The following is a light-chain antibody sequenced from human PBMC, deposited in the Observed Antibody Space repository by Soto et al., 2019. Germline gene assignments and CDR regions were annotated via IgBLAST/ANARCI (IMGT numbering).Light chain of an antibody. J-gene: IGKJ2*01. V-gene: IGKV3-20*01. CDR1: QSVSDN. CDR3: QQYGSSPYT. CDR2: GAS. Sequence: EIVMTQSPATLSVSPGERVILSCRASQSVSDNLAWYQQKPGQAPRLLIYGASSRATGIPDRFSGSGSGTDFTLTISRLEPEDFAVYYCQQYGSSPYTFGQGTRLEIK.